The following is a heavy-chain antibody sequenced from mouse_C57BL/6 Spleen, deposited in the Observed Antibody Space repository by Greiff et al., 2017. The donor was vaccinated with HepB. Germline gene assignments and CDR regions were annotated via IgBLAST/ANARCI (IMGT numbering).Heavy chain of an antibody. D-gene: IGHD1-1*01. Sequence: QVQLQQPGAELVRPGSSVKLSCKASGYTFTSYWMDWVKQRPGQGLEWIGNIYPSDSETHYNQKFKDKASLTVDKSSSTAYMQLSSLTSEDSAVYYCARLYGSSYNWYFDVWGTGTTVTVSS. J-gene: IGHJ1*03. CDR1: GYTFTSYW. V-gene: IGHV1-61*01. CDR2: IYPSDSET. CDR3: ARLYGSSYNWYFDV.